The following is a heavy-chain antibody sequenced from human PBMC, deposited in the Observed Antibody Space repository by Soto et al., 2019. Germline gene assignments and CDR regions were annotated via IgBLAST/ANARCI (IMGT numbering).Heavy chain of an antibody. D-gene: IGHD2-15*01. CDR1: GFTFSSYA. J-gene: IGHJ4*02. Sequence: QVQLVESGGGVVQPGRSLRLSCAASGFTFSSYAMHWVRQAPGKGLEWVAVISYDGSNKYYADSVKGRFTISRDNSKNTLYLQMNSLRAEDTAVYYCARDADCSGASCYSRGGYFDYWGQGTLVTVSS. CDR2: ISYDGSNK. V-gene: IGHV3-30-3*01. CDR3: ARDADCSGASCYSRGGYFDY.